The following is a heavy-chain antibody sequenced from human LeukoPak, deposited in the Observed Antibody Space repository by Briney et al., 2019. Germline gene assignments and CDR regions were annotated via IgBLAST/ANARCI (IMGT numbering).Heavy chain of an antibody. CDR3: AKGVVRAAPFDY. J-gene: IGHJ4*02. V-gene: IGHV3-30-3*01. D-gene: IGHD2-2*01. CDR1: GFTFSSYA. Sequence: PGRSLRLSCAASGFTFSSYAMHWVRQAPGKGLEWVAVISYDGSNKYYADSVKGRFTISRDNSKNTQYLQMNSLRAEDTAVYYCAKGVVRAAPFDYWGQGTLVTVSS. CDR2: ISYDGSNK.